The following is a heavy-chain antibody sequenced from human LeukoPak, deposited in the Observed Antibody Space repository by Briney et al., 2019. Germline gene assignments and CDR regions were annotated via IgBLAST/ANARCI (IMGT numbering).Heavy chain of an antibody. J-gene: IGHJ4*02. CDR2: ISGSGGST. V-gene: IGHV3-23*01. CDR3: AKDRRRITIFGVVISSYFDY. CDR1: A. Sequence: AXSWVRXAPGKGLEWVSAISGSGGSTYYADSVKGRFTISRDNSKNTLYLKMNSLRAEDTAVYYCAKDRRRITIFGVVISSYFDYWGQGTLVTVSS. D-gene: IGHD3-3*01.